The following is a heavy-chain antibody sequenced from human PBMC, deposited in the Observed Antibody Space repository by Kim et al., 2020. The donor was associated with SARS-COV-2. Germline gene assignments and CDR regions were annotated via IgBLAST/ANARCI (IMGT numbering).Heavy chain of an antibody. Sequence: GGSLRLSCVGSGFTFDTYAMSWVRQAPGKGLEWVSVISGIGGNKFYADSVRGRFTISRDNSKNIVYFQMNSLTDEDTALYYCAKMAVMEGYNYFYYYGM. CDR1: GFTFDTYA. J-gene: IGHJ6*01. CDR3: AKMAVMEGYNYFYYYGM. CDR2: ISGIGGNK. D-gene: IGHD3-16*01. V-gene: IGHV3-23*01.